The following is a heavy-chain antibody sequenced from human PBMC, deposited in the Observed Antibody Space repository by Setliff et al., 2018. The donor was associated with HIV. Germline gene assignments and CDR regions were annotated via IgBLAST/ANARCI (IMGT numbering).Heavy chain of an antibody. CDR2: IYYSGST. CDR1: GGSISSHY. Sequence: SEPLSLTCPVSGGSISSHYWSWIRPPPGKGLEWIGYIYYSGSTNYNPSLKSRVTISVDTSKNQFSLKLSSVTAADTAVYYCARVHRRQLAHYYYYYMDVWGKGTTVTVSS. V-gene: IGHV4-59*11. J-gene: IGHJ6*03. D-gene: IGHD6-6*01. CDR3: ARVHRRQLAHYYYYYMDV.